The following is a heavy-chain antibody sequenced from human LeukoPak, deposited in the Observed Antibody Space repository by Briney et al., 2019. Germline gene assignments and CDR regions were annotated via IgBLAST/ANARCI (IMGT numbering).Heavy chain of an antibody. CDR2: IYYSGST. D-gene: IGHD1-26*01. J-gene: IGHJ4*02. V-gene: IGHV4-39*01. CDR3: AKSGGYGLIHY. Sequence: PSETLSLTCAVSGASISGSGYYWGWIRQPPGKGLEWIGSIYYSGSTYYNASLQSRVTISIDTSKNQFSLRLNSVTAADTAMYYCAKSGGYGLIHYWGQGTLVTVSS. CDR1: GASISGSGYY.